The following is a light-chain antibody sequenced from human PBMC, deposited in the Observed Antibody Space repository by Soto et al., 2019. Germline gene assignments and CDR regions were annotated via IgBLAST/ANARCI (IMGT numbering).Light chain of an antibody. J-gene: IGKJ1*01. CDR2: KAS. CDR3: QQYNSYPLT. CDR1: QSISSW. Sequence: DIQMTQSPSTLSASVGDRLTIACLASQSISSWLAWYQQKPGKAPKLLIYKASSLESGVPSTFSGSGSGTEFTLTISSLQPDDSATYYCQQYNSYPLTFGQGTKVDI. V-gene: IGKV1-5*03.